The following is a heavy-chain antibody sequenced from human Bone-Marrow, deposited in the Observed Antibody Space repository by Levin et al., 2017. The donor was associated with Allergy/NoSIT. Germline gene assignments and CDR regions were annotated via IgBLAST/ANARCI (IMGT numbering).Heavy chain of an antibody. Sequence: ASVKVSCKVSGSTLSEVSVNWVRQAPGEGLEWMGRFDPETDETDNTQKFHGRVTVTEDTSTDTGYMELSGLRSDDTAVYYCAIAQYDFRSGKPQSFDYWGQGTLITVSS. V-gene: IGHV1-24*01. J-gene: IGHJ4*02. CDR1: GSTLSEVS. CDR3: AIAQYDFRSGKPQSFDY. CDR2: FDPETDET. D-gene: IGHD3-3*01.